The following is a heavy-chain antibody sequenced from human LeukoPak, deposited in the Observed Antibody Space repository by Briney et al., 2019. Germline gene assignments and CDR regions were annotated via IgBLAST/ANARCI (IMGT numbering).Heavy chain of an antibody. Sequence: ASVKVSCKASGYTFTGYYMHWVRQAPGQGLEWMGWINPDSGGTNYAQKFQGRVTMTRDTSISTSYMELSRLRSDDTAVYYCARGYCSGGSCHLDYWGQGTLVTVSS. CDR1: GYTFTGYY. CDR2: INPDSGGT. J-gene: IGHJ4*02. D-gene: IGHD2-15*01. CDR3: ARGYCSGGSCHLDY. V-gene: IGHV1-2*02.